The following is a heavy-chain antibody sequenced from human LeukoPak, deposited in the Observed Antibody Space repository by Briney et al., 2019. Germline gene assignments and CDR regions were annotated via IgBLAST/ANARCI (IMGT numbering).Heavy chain of an antibody. CDR2: THYSGST. V-gene: IGHV4-39*01. J-gene: IGHJ4*02. D-gene: IGHD3-22*01. CDR1: GGSISSSTYF. CDR3: ARFRGEGSCYYYDY. Sequence: PSETLSLPCSVSGGSISSSTYFWGWIRQPPGKGVEWIASTHYSGSTYYDPSLKSRVTVSVDTSKNQFCLNLSSVTAADTGVYFCARFRGEGSCYYYDYCGQGTLVTLSS.